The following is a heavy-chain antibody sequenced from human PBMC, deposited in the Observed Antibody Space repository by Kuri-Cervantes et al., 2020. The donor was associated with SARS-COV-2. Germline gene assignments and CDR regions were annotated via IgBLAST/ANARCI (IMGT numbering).Heavy chain of an antibody. CDR3: ASGITDAFDI. V-gene: IGHV4-39*01. J-gene: IGHJ3*02. Sequence: SETLSLTCTVSGGSISSYYWGWIRQPPGKGLEWIGSIYYSGSTYYNPSLKSRVTISVDTSKNQFSLKLSSVTAADTAVYYCASGITDAFDIWGQGTMVTVSS. CDR2: IYYSGST. CDR1: GGSISSYY.